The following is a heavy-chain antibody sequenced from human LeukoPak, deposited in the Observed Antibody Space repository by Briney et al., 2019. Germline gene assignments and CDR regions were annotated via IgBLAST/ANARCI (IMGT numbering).Heavy chain of an antibody. D-gene: IGHD2-2*01. J-gene: IGHJ4*02. CDR2: MDRHTDI. CDR3: VVDPTNNRNQYFEY. CDR1: GFTFSNFG. V-gene: IGHV3-21*01. Sequence: PGGSLRLSCTASGFTFSNFGVNWVRQAPGKGLEWVSCMDRHTDIYYANSVRGRFTISRDNAKNSVFLQMDRLTVEDTAVYYCVVDPTNNRNQYFEYWGQGTLVTVSS.